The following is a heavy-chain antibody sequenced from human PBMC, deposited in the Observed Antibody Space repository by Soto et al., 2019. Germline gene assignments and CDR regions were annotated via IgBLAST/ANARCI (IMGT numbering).Heavy chain of an antibody. CDR2: ISSSTSTT. J-gene: IGHJ4*02. V-gene: IGHV3-48*01. Sequence: PGGSLRLSCAASGFTFSSYSMNWVRQAPGKGLEWISYISSSTSTTYHADSVKGRFTISRDNANNPLYLQMNSLRAEDTAVYYCARDAYGDYLFDYWGQGTLVTVSS. CDR3: ARDAYGDYLFDY. CDR1: GFTFSSYS. D-gene: IGHD4-17*01.